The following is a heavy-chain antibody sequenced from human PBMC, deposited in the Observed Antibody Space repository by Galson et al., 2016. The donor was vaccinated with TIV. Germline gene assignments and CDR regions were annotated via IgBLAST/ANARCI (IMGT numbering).Heavy chain of an antibody. CDR3: ARDGDRFGNYFDF. CDR1: GYTFTSYY. CDR2: INPSGGST. V-gene: IGHV1-46*01. J-gene: IGHJ4*02. Sequence: SVKVSCKASGYTFTSYYMHWVRQAPGQGLEWMGIINPSGGSTTYAQKFQGRVTMTRDMSTTTVHMELSSLRSADTAVYYCARDGDRFGNYFDFWGQGTLVTVSS. D-gene: IGHD3-16*01.